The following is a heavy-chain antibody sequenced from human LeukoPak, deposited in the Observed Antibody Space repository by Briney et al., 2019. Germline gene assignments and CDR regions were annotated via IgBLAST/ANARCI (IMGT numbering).Heavy chain of an antibody. CDR2: TVGIGPDT. Sequence: GGSLRLSCAASGFTFSSHRMSWVRQAPGKGLEWVAATVGIGPDTYHADSVKGRFTISRDNSKNILYLQMNSLRVEDTAVYYCTKASAARCIGVFCYPFDHWGQGTLVTVSS. CDR3: TKASAARCIGVFCYPFDH. D-gene: IGHD2-15*01. CDR1: GFTFSSHR. V-gene: IGHV3-23*01. J-gene: IGHJ4*02.